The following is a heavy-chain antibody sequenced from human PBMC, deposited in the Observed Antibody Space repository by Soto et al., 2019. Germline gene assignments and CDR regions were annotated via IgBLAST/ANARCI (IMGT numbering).Heavy chain of an antibody. CDR1: GGSISSGGYY. J-gene: IGHJ5*02. D-gene: IGHD2-15*01. CDR3: ARDLKEYCSDGKCNWFDP. Sequence: SETLSLTCTVSGGSISSGGYYWSWIRQPPGKGLEWIGYISYSGSTDYNPSLKSRVTISFDASKNQISLQVRSVTAADAAVYYCARDLKEYCSDGKCNWFDPWGQGTLVTVSS. V-gene: IGHV4-61*08. CDR2: ISYSGST.